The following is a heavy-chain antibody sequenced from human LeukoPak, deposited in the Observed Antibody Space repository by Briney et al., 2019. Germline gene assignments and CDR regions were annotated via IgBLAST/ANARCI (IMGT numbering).Heavy chain of an antibody. CDR1: GFTFSSYG. CDR3: AKHYDILTGEGGFDY. Sequence: PGGSLRLSCAASGFTFSSYGMSWVRQAPGKGLDWVSAISGSGGSTYYADSVKGRFTISRDNSKNTLYLQMNSLRAEDTAVYYCAKHYDILTGEGGFDYWGQGTLVTVSS. CDR2: ISGSGGST. V-gene: IGHV3-23*01. J-gene: IGHJ4*02. D-gene: IGHD3-9*01.